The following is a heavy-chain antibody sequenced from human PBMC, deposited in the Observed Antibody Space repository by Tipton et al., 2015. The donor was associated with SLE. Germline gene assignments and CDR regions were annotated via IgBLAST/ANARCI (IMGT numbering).Heavy chain of an antibody. V-gene: IGHV4-39*07. CDR3: AREDEYSSSPGSFDF. D-gene: IGHD6-6*01. Sequence: TLSLTCTVSGGSISSSNYYWGWIRQPPGKGLEWIGSMFYSGNAHYNPSLRSRVTISVDTSKNQFSLRLNFVTSADTAVYYCAREDEYSSSPGSFDFWGRGTMVTVSS. CDR2: MFYSGNA. J-gene: IGHJ3*01. CDR1: GGSISSSNYY.